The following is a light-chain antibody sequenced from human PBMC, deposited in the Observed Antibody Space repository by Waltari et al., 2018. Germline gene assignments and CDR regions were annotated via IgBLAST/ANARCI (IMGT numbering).Light chain of an antibody. V-gene: IGLV1-47*01. J-gene: IGLJ1*01. CDR2: RNN. Sequence: QSVLTQPPSASETPGQRVLIACSGRSSHLGSNYLYWYQQPPGTAPKLLIYRNNQRPAGVPDRFSASKSGTSASLAISGLRSEDEAVYYCASWDDSHYVFGTGTQVTVL. CDR1: SSHLGSNY. CDR3: ASWDDSHYV.